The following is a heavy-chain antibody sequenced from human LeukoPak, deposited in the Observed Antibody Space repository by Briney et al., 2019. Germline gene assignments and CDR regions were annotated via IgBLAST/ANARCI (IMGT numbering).Heavy chain of an antibody. CDR3: ARGEGSGWYLSFDY. D-gene: IGHD6-19*01. V-gene: IGHV1-69*02. CDR1: GGTFSSYT. Sequence: SVKVSCKASGGTFSSYTISWVRQAPGQGLEWMGRIIPILGIANYAQKFLGRVTITADKSTSTAYMELSSLRSEDTAVYYCARGEGSGWYLSFDYWGQGTLVTVSS. J-gene: IGHJ4*02. CDR2: IIPILGIA.